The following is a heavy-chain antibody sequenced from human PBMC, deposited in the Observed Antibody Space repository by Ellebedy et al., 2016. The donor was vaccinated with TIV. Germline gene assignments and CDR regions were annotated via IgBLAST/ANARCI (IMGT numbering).Heavy chain of an antibody. CDR2: IYYSGST. J-gene: IGHJ4*02. CDR1: GGSISSYY. CDR3: AIKQLGIDY. Sequence: SETLSLXXTVSGGSISSYYWSWIRQPPGKGLEWIGYIYYSGSTNYNPSLKSRVTISVDTSKNQFSLKLSSVTAADTAVYYCAIKQLGIDYWGQGTLVTVSS. V-gene: IGHV4-59*13. D-gene: IGHD6-13*01.